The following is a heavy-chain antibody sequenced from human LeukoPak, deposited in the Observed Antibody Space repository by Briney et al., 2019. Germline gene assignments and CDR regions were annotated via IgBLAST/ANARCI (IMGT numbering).Heavy chain of an antibody. CDR3: ARQSVALAPYYYYYMDV. J-gene: IGHJ6*03. Sequence: SETLSLTCTVSGGSISSYYWSWIRQPPGKGLEWIGYIYYSGSTNYNPSLKSRVTISVDTSKNQFSLKLSSVTAADTAVYYCARQSVALAPYYYYYMDVWGKGTTVTISS. D-gene: IGHD6-19*01. V-gene: IGHV4-59*01. CDR1: GGSISSYY. CDR2: IYYSGST.